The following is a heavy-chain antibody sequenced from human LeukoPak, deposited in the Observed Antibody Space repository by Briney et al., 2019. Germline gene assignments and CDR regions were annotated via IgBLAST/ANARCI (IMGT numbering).Heavy chain of an antibody. CDR1: GYTFTSNY. J-gene: IGHJ4*02. Sequence: ASVKVSCKAFGYTFTSNYMHWVRQAPGQGPEWMGVISPSGGSTTYAQKFQGRVTMTRDMSTSTVYMELSSLRSEDTAVYYCARGPPSSGWTDLNYWGQGTLVTVSS. CDR3: ARGPPSSGWTDLNY. V-gene: IGHV1-46*01. CDR2: ISPSGGST. D-gene: IGHD6-19*01.